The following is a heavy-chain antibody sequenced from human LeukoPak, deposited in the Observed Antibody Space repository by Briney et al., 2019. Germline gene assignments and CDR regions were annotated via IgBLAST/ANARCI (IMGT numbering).Heavy chain of an antibody. V-gene: IGHV4-39*07. CDR2: IYHSGST. J-gene: IGHJ4*02. Sequence: SETLSLTCTVSGGSISSSSYYWGWIRQPPGKGLEWIGEIYHSGSTNYNPSLKSRVTISVDKSKNQFSLKLSSVTAADTAVYYCSITMVRGVPNVWGQGTLVTVSS. D-gene: IGHD3-10*01. CDR1: GGSISSSSYY. CDR3: SITMVRGVPNV.